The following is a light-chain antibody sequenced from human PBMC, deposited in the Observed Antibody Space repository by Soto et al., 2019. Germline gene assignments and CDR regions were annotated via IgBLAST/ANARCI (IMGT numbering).Light chain of an antibody. V-gene: IGLV2-14*01. J-gene: IGLJ1*01. Sequence: QSALTQPASVSGSPGQSITISCTGTSSDVGGYNYVSWYQQHPGKAPKLMIYEVSNRPSGVSNRFSGSKSGNTASLTISGPQAEDEADYYCSSYTSSSNLPYVFGTGTKLTVL. CDR3: SSYTSSSNLPYV. CDR2: EVS. CDR1: SSDVGGYNY.